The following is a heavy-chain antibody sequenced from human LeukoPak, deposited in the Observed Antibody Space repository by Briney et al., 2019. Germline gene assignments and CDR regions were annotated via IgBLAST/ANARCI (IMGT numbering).Heavy chain of an antibody. CDR2: IRSDGSST. V-gene: IGHV3-74*01. CDR3: AKGEETPLPNY. CDR1: GFTFNRYW. J-gene: IGHJ4*02. Sequence: PGGSLRLSCVASGFTFNRYWMHWVRQASGKGLVWVSRIRSDGSSTNYADSVKGRFTISRDNAKNTLYLQMNSLRAEDTAVYYCAKGEETPLPNYWGQGTLVTVSS.